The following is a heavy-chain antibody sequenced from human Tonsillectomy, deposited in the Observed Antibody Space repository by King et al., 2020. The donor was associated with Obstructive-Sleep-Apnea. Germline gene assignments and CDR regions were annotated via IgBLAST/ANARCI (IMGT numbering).Heavy chain of an antibody. CDR1: GGSISNSGYF. J-gene: IGHJ6*02. CDR2: IYYSGTT. CDR3: ARGDTMDI. V-gene: IGHV4-31*03. Sequence: QLQESGPGLVKPSQTLSLTCTVSGGSISNSGYFWSWIRQHPGKGLEWIGYIYYSGTTYYSPSLKSRATISVETSKNQYYLSLSSVTAADTAVYFCARGDTMDIWGQGTTVIVSS.